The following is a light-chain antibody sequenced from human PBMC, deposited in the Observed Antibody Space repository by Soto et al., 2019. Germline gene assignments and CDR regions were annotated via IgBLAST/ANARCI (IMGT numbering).Light chain of an antibody. CDR3: GAWDKSLTVYV. V-gene: IGLV1-51*01. CDR1: SSNIAANS. J-gene: IGLJ1*01. CDR2: DSV. Sequence: QSVLTQPPSVSAAPGQEVTISCSGSSSNIAANSVSWYQHLPGTAPKLLIYDSVRRPSGIPARFSGSKSGTSATLGITGLQTGDEADYYCGAWDKSLTVYVFGSGTKLTVL.